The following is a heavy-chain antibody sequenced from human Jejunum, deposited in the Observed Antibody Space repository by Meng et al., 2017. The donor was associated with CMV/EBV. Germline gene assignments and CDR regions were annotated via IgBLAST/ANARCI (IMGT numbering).Heavy chain of an antibody. CDR3: ARGAMSFES. J-gene: IGHJ5*01. Sequence: QMGGLGGGLAQPGGSLRLSCAVSGISVTTKYMTWVRQTPGKGLEWVSVIYSGGHKTYYADSVKGRFTISRDSSRNTLYLQMTSLRAGDTAIYYCARGAMSFESWGQGTLVTVSS. CDR2: IYSGGHKT. V-gene: IGHV3-66*01. CDR1: GISVTTKY.